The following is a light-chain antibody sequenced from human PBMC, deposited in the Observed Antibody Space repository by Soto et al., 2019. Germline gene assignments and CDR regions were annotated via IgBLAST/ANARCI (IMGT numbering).Light chain of an antibody. V-gene: IGKV3-15*01. J-gene: IGKJ4*01. CDR1: QDVSSN. CDR2: GAS. CDR3: QQSIRWPLT. Sequence: EMVVTQSPATLSVSPGGRATLSCRASQDVSSNLAWYQQKPGQAPRLLIYGASTRATGTPARFSGSGSGTEFTLTISSLQSEDYAVYFCQQSIRWPLTFSGGTKVEI.